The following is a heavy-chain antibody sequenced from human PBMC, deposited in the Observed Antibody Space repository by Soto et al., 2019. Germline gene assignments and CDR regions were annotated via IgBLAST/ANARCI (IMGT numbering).Heavy chain of an antibody. J-gene: IGHJ4*02. CDR3: ARGSHLGIFGYLVY. D-gene: IGHD3-10*01. CDR2: IGTAGDP. V-gene: IGHV3-13*05. Sequence: GGSLRLSCAASGFTFSNSDMHWVRQATGKGLEWVSSIGTAGDPYYPGSVKGRFTISRENAKNSLYLQLSSLRAGDTAVYYRARGSHLGIFGYLVYWGQVTLVTVAS. CDR1: GFTFSNSD.